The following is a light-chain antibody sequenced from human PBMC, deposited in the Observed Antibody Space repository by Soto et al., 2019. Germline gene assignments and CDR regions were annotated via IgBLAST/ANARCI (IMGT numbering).Light chain of an antibody. CDR3: QHYGTTPWT. Sequence: ETVLTQSPGTLSLSPGERVTLSCRASQSVCSRCLAWYQQKPGQPPSLLIDGASTGATGIPARVGGSCSGAAFTPTSSRLEHEAFAAYYRQHYGTTPWTFGQGTKVGI. CDR1: QSVCSRC. CDR2: GAS. V-gene: IGKV3-20*01. J-gene: IGKJ1*01.